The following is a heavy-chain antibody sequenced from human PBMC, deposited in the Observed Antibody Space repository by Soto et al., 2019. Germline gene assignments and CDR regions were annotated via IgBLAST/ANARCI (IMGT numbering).Heavy chain of an antibody. CDR1: GFTFSSYA. CDR2: IRGSGGST. CDR3: AKNPGYYYDSTGYHFDY. J-gene: IGHJ4*02. Sequence: PGGSLRLSCAASGFTFSSYAMSWVRQAPGKGLEWVSGIRGSGGSTYYADSVKGRFTISRDNSKNTLYLQMNSLRAEDTAVYYCAKNPGYYYDSTGYHFDYWGQGTLVTVSS. D-gene: IGHD3-22*01. V-gene: IGHV3-23*01.